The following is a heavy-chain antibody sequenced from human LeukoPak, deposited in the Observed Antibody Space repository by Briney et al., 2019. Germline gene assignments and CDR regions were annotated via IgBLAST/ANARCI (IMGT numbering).Heavy chain of an antibody. V-gene: IGHV3-21*01. CDR3: ARERGPTVVVPAAILPRACDI. CDR1: GFTFSSYS. Sequence: GGSLRLSCAASGFTFSSYSMNWVRQAPGKGLEWVSSISSSSYIYYADSVKGRFTISRDNAKNSLYLQMNSLRAEDTAVYYCARERGPTVVVPAAILPRACDIWGQGTMVSVSS. J-gene: IGHJ3*02. D-gene: IGHD2-2*02. CDR2: ISSSSYI.